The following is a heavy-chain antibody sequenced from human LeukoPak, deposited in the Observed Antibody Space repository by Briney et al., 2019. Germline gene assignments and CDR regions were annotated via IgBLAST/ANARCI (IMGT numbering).Heavy chain of an antibody. CDR1: GGSISSYY. J-gene: IGHJ3*02. Sequence: SETLSLTCTVSGGSISSYYWSWIRQPPGKGLEWIGYIYYSGSTNYNPSLKSRVTISVDTSKNQFSLKLSSVTAADTAVYYCARDHIAVAGTGGAFDIWGQGTMVTVSS. D-gene: IGHD6-19*01. V-gene: IGHV4-59*01. CDR2: IYYSGST. CDR3: ARDHIAVAGTGGAFDI.